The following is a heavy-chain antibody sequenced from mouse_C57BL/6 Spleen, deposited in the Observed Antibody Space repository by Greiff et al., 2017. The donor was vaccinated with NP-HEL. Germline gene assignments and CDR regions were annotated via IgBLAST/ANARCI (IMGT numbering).Heavy chain of an antibody. D-gene: IGHD1-1*01. J-gene: IGHJ2*01. CDR3: TTIYYGRDY. CDR1: GFNIKDDY. V-gene: IGHV14-4*01. CDR2: IDPENGDT. Sequence: DVKLQESGAELVRPGASVKLSCTASGFNIKDDYMHWVKQRPEQGLEWIGWIDPENGDTEYASKFQGKATITADTSSNTAYLQLSSLTSEDTAVYYCTTIYYGRDYWGQGTTLTVSS.